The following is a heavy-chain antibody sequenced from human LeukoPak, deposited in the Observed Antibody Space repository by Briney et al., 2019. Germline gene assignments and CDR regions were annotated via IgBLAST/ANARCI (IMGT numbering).Heavy chain of an antibody. D-gene: IGHD1-1*01. CDR2: IPYDGSKK. Sequence: GGTLRLSCAASGFTLSSYAMHWVRDAPGKGRECVAVIPYDGSKKYYADPVEGRLTISIDNSKNTLYLQMNSLRAEDTAVYYCAGGTCDYWGERTLVSVSS. CDR1: GFTLSSYA. J-gene: IGHJ4*02. V-gene: IGHV3-30*01. CDR3: AGGTCDY.